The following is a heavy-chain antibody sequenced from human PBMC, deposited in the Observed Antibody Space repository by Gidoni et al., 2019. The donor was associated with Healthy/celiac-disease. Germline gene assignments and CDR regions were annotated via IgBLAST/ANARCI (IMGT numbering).Heavy chain of an antibody. V-gene: IGHV5-51*01. D-gene: IGHD3-22*01. Sequence: EVQLVQSGAEVKKPGESLKISCKGSGSSFTSYWIGWVRQMPGKGLEWMGIIYPGDSDTRYSPSFQGQVTISADKSISTAYLQRSSLKASDTAMYYCARPYYDSSGYYASAGAFDIWGQGTMVTVSS. CDR1: GSSFTSYW. J-gene: IGHJ3*02. CDR3: ARPYYDSSGYYASAGAFDI. CDR2: IYPGDSDT.